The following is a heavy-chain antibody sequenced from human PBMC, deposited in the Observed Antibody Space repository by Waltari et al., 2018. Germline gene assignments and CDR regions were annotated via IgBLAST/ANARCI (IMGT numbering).Heavy chain of an antibody. CDR1: GGSISSYY. J-gene: IGHJ4*02. V-gene: IGHV4-59*01. Sequence: VQLQESGPGLVKPSETLSLTCTVSGGSISSYYWSWIRQPPGKGLEWIGYIYYSGSTNYNPSLKSRVTISVDTSKNQFSLKLSSVTAADTAVYCCARFAPGVDGFDYWGQGTLVTVSS. CDR3: ARFAPGVDGFDY. D-gene: IGHD2-21*02. CDR2: IYYSGST.